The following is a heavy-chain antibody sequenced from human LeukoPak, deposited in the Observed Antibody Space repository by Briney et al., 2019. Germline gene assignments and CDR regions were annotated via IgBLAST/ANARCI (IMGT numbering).Heavy chain of an antibody. CDR1: GGTFSSYA. V-gene: IGHV1-69*05. J-gene: IGHJ5*02. CDR2: IIPVFGTP. CDR3: ASQHKYCSSTSCYKGGMGWFDP. D-gene: IGHD2-2*01. Sequence: SVKVSCKASGGTFSSYAVSWVRQAPGQGLEWMGGIIPVFGTPNYAQKFQGRVTITTDESTSTAYMELSSLRSEDTAMYYCASQHKYCSSTSCYKGGMGWFDPWGQGTLVTVSS.